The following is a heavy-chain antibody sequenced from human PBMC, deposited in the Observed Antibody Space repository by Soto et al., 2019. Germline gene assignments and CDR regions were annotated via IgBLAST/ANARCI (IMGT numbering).Heavy chain of an antibody. D-gene: IGHD2-8*02. CDR2: IHPGDSDT. V-gene: IGHV5-51*01. CDR1: GYTFTDYW. CDR3: ARLTPEGLLVGVFDY. J-gene: IGHJ4*02. Sequence: PGESLKISCKGYGYTFTDYWIGWVRQMPGKGLEWMGIIHPGDSDTRYSPSFQGQVTISADKSISTAYLQWSSLKASDTAMYYCARLTPEGLLVGVFDYWGQGTLVTVSS.